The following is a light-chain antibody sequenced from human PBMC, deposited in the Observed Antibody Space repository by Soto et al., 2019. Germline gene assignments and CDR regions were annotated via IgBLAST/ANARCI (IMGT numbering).Light chain of an antibody. CDR3: TSYTTTSSLGV. V-gene: IGLV2-8*01. CDR2: DVT. CDR1: NSDVGDYNY. Sequence: QSVLTQPPSASGSPGQSVTISCTGTNSDVGDYNYVSWYQQHPGKAPKLLIYDVTKRPSGVPDRFSGSKSGNTASLTVSGLQADDEADYYCTSYTTTSSLGVFGGGTKLTVL. J-gene: IGLJ2*01.